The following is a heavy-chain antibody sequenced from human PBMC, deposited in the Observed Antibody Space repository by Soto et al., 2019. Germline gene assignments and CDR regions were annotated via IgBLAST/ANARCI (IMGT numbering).Heavy chain of an antibody. CDR1: GGSISSGDYY. J-gene: IGHJ5*02. D-gene: IGHD2-15*01. Sequence: QVQLQESGPGLVKPSQTLSLTCTVSGGSISSGDYYWSWIRQPPGKGLEWIGYIYYSGSTYYNPSPKSRVTISVDTSKNQFSLKLSSVTAADTAVYYCARGGLGHYCSGGSCYPNWFDPWGQGTLVTVSS. CDR3: ARGGLGHYCSGGSCYPNWFDP. CDR2: IYYSGST. V-gene: IGHV4-30-4*01.